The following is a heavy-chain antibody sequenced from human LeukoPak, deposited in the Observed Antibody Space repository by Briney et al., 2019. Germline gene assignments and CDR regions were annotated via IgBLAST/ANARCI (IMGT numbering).Heavy chain of an antibody. V-gene: IGHV1-18*01. CDR2: ISAYNGNT. CDR3: ARVKVSMITPDYFDY. J-gene: IGHJ4*02. CDR1: GYTFTSYG. D-gene: IGHD3-16*01. Sequence: ASVKVSCKASGYTFTSYGISWVRQAPGQGLERMGWISAYNGNTNYAQKLQGRVTMTTDTSTSTAYMELRSLRSDDTAVYYCARVKVSMITPDYFDYWGQGTLVTVSS.